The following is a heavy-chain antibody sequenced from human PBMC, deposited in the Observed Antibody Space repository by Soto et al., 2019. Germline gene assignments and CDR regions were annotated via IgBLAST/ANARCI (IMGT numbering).Heavy chain of an antibody. CDR2: IYYSWST. Sequence: SETLSLTCTVSRGSISSYYWSWIRQPPGKGLEWIGYIYYSWSTNYNPSLKSRVTISVDTSKNQFSLKLSSVTAADTAVYYCATRSFLNGKIGRWFDPWGQGTLVTVSS. V-gene: IGHV4-59*08. D-gene: IGHD1-20*01. CDR1: RGSISSYY. CDR3: ATRSFLNGKIGRWFDP. J-gene: IGHJ5*02.